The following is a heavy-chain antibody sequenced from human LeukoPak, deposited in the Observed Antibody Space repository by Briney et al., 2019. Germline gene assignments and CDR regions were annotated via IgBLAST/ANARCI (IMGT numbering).Heavy chain of an antibody. CDR3: ARDHNGPYTFDY. CDR1: GFTVRRNY. J-gene: IGHJ4*02. V-gene: IGHV3-53*01. Sequence: GGSLGLSCVASGFTVRRNYVTWVRQAPGKGLEWISVIYSGGSAYYSDSVKGRFTISRDNVNNSRYLQMNSLRAEEPAVYYFARDHNGPYTFDYWGRGTLVTVSS. D-gene: IGHD2-2*02. CDR2: IYSGGSA.